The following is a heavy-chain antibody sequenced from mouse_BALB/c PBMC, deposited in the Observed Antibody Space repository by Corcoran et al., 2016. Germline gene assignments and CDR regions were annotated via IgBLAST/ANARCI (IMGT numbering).Heavy chain of an antibody. J-gene: IGHJ2*01. CDR2: INTYTGEP. D-gene: IGHD1-1*01. Sequence: QIQLVQSGPELKKPGETVKISCKASGYTSTNYGMNWVKQAPGKGLKWMGWINTYTGEPTYADDFKGRFAFSLETSASTAYLQINNLKNEDMATYFCARKDYYGSSSFDYWGQGTTLTVSS. CDR3: ARKDYYGSSSFDY. V-gene: IGHV9-1*02. CDR1: GYTSTNYG.